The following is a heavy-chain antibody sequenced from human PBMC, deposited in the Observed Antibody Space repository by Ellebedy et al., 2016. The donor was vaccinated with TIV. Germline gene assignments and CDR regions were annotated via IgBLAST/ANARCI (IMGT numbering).Heavy chain of an antibody. CDR3: AKVRSNWNYFDY. D-gene: IGHD1-20*01. CDR2: ISNSGGTT. Sequence: GESLKISCAVSGFIFSDYYMSWIRQAPGKGLEWVSYISNSGGTTYYADSVKGRFTISRDSSKYTLYLQMNSLRAEDTAVYYCAKVRSNWNYFDYWGQGTLVTVSS. CDR1: GFIFSDYY. V-gene: IGHV3-11*01. J-gene: IGHJ4*02.